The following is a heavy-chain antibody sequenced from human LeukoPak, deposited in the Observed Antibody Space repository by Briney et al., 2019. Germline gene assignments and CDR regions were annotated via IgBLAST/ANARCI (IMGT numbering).Heavy chain of an antibody. V-gene: IGHV1-69*05. Sequence: SVEVSCKASGGTFSSYAISWVRQAPGQGLEWMGGIIPIFGTANYAQKFQGRVTITTDESTSTAYMELSSLRSEDTAVYYCARTVSVTGTTGLDYWGQGTLVTVSS. CDR3: ARTVSVTGTTGLDY. CDR1: GGTFSSYA. J-gene: IGHJ4*02. CDR2: IIPIFGTA. D-gene: IGHD1-14*01.